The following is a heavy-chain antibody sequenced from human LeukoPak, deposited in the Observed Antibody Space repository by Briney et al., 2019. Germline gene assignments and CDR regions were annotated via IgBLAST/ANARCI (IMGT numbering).Heavy chain of an antibody. J-gene: IGHJ4*02. CDR1: GFTFSSYG. CDR2: ISYDGSNK. CDR3: ARVLNYYDSSGCRGENYFDY. V-gene: IGHV3-30*03. D-gene: IGHD3-22*01. Sequence: PGGSLRLSCAASGFTFSSYGMHWVRQAPGKGLEWVAVISYDGSNKYYADSVKGRFTISRDNSKNTLYLQMNSLRAEDTAVYYCARVLNYYDSSGCRGENYFDYWGQGTLVTVSS.